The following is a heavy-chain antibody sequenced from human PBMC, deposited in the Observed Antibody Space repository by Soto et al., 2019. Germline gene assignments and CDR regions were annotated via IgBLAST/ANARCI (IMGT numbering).Heavy chain of an antibody. J-gene: IGHJ5*02. D-gene: IGHD4-17*01. CDR2: IIPIFGTA. CDR3: ARVVYDYGDYVARYNWFDP. CDR1: GGTFSSYA. Sequence: QVQLVQSGAEVKKPGSSVKVSCKASGGTFSSYAISWVRQAPGQGLEWMGGIIPIFGTANYAQKFQGRVTITADESKSTAYMELSSPRSEDTAVYYCARVVYDYGDYVARYNWFDPWGQGTLVTVSS. V-gene: IGHV1-69*01.